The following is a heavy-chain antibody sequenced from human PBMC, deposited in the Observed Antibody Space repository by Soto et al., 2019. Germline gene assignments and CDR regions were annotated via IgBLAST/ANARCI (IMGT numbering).Heavy chain of an antibody. CDR2: INHTGGT. CDR1: DGTSKPYY. CDR3: ATRITVFGLLIPPVDP. J-gene: IGHJ5*02. D-gene: IGHD3-3*01. Sequence: PSGTLSQTRAFYDGTSKPYYVNWMRRPTGKGLEWIGEINHTGGTHYNPSLKSRVTMSVDTSKNQFSLRLSSVTAADTAIYYCATRITVFGLLIPPVDPLGQGTQVTGFS. V-gene: IGHV4-34*08.